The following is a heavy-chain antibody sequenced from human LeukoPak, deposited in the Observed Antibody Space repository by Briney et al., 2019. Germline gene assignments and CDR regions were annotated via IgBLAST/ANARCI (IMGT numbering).Heavy chain of an antibody. CDR3: ASLGQGGSSDSDY. CDR1: GFTFSSYA. J-gene: IGHJ4*02. D-gene: IGHD1-26*01. CDR2: ISYDGSNK. V-gene: IGHV3-30-3*01. Sequence: GRSLRLSCAASGFTFSSYAMHWVRQAPGKGLEWVAVISYDGSNKYYADSVKGRFTISRDNSKNTLCLQMNSLRAEDTAVYYCASLGQGGSSDSDYWGQGTLVTVSS.